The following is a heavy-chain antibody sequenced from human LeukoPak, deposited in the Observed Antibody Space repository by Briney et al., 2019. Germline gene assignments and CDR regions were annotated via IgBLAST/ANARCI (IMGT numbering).Heavy chain of an antibody. D-gene: IGHD3-10*01. CDR1: GFTFSSYA. CDR2: ISGSGGST. J-gene: IGHJ6*02. V-gene: IGHV3-23*01. CDR3: ARTGILWFGESSVYYYGMDV. Sequence: QAGGSLRLSCAASGFTFSSYAMSWVRQAPGKGLEWVSAISGSGGSTYYADSVKGRFTISRDNSKNTLYLQMNSLRAEDTAVYYCARTGILWFGESSVYYYGMDVWGQGTTVTVSS.